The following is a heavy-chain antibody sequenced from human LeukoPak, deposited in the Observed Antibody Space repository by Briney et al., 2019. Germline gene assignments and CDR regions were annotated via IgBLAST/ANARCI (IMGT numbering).Heavy chain of an antibody. V-gene: IGHV1-46*01. J-gene: IGHJ4*02. CDR3: ARGAGVVAGNFDC. Sequence: ASVKASCKASGYTFTTYYIHWVRQAPGQGLEWMAIFNPSSGSTNYAQKFQGRVTMTRDTSTSTVYMELSSLRSEDTAVYYCARGAGVVAGNFDCWGQGTLVTVSS. D-gene: IGHD1-14*01. CDR1: GYTFTTYY. CDR2: FNPSSGST.